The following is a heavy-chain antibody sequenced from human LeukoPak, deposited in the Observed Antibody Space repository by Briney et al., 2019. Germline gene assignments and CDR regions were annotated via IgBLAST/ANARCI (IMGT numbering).Heavy chain of an antibody. CDR2: IYCSGST. D-gene: IGHD4-17*01. V-gene: IGHV4-59*01. J-gene: IGHJ4*02. Sequence: SETLSLTCTVSGGSISSYYWSWIRQPPGKGLEWIGYIYCSGSTNYNPSLKSRVTISVDTSKNQFSLKLSSVTAADTAVYYCASSTVTTGEYYFDYWGQGTLVTVSS. CDR3: ASSTVTTGEYYFDY. CDR1: GGSISSYY.